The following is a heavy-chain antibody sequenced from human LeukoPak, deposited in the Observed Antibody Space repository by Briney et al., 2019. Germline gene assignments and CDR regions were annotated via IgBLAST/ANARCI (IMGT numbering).Heavy chain of an antibody. Sequence: GASVKVSCKASGYTFTSYDINWVRQATGQRLEWMGWMNPNSGNTGYAKKSQGRVTMTRNTSMSTAYMELSSLRSEDSAVYYCARGPGNNTGWSAGMPKGWFDPWGQGTLVTVSS. D-gene: IGHD6-19*01. J-gene: IGHJ5*02. V-gene: IGHV1-8*01. CDR3: ARGPGNNTGWSAGMPKGWFDP. CDR2: MNPNSGNT. CDR1: GYTFTSYD.